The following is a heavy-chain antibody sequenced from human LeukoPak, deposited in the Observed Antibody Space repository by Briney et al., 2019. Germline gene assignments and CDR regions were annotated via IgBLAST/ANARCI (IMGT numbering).Heavy chain of an antibody. J-gene: IGHJ4*02. CDR2: LSASGTT. CDR3: ARARWSSCSWYGGGYFDY. Sequence: SLTCTLTSHSLLRHPWSCILPPPAHALQGIGRLSASGTTNYTPYLKSQVPMPVDTYTNQFSLKLSSVPAADTAVYYCARARWSSCSWYGGGYFDYWGQGTLVTVSS. D-gene: IGHD6-13*01. V-gene: IGHV4-4*07. CDR1: SHSLLRHP.